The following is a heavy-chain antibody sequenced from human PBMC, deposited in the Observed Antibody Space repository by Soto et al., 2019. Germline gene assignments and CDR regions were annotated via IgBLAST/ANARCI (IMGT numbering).Heavy chain of an antibody. D-gene: IGHD3-16*01. CDR2: ISGSGGST. CDR1: GFTFSSYA. J-gene: IGHJ4*02. Sequence: GGSLRLSCAASGFTFSSYAMSRVRQAPGKGLEWVSAISGSGGSTYYADSVKGRFTISRDNSKNTLYLQMNSLRAEDTAVYYRAKDVEDDYYFDYWGQGTLVTVSS. CDR3: AKDVEDDYYFDY. V-gene: IGHV3-23*01.